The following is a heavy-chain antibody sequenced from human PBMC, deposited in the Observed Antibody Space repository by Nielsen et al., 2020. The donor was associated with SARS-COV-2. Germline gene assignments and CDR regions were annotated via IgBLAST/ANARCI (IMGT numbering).Heavy chain of an antibody. V-gene: IGHV3-23*01. CDR1: GFTFSSYA. J-gene: IGHJ4*02. Sequence: GESLKLSCAASGFTFSSYALSWVRQAPGKGLEWVSAISGSGGSTYYADSVKGRFTISRDNSKNTLYLQMNSLRAEDTAVYYCAKAVSRDIAAAVWGQGTLVTVSS. CDR2: ISGSGGST. CDR3: AKAVSRDIAAAV. D-gene: IGHD6-13*01.